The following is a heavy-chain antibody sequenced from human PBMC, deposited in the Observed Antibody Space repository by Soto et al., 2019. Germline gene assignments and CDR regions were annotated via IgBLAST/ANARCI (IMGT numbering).Heavy chain of an antibody. CDR3: ATIKGGS. V-gene: IGHV4-34*01. J-gene: IGHJ4*02. D-gene: IGHD3-16*01. CDR1: GGSFSGYE. CDR2: INHSGST. Sequence: SETLSLTCAGYGGSFSGYEWRGIRQPPGKGLEWIGEINHSGSTNYNPSLKSRVTISVDTSKNQFSLKLSSVTAADTAVYYCATIKGGSRAQRTPVTVSS.